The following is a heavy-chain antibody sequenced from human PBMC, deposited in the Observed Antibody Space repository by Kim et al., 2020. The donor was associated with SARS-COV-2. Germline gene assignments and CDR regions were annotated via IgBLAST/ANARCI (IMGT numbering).Heavy chain of an antibody. CDR3: ASLTPVGNNDFDY. V-gene: IGHV1-69*04. Sequence: SVKVSCKASGGTFSSYAISWVRQAPGQGLEWMGRIIPILGIANYAQKFQGRVTITADKSTSTAYMELSSLRSEDTTVYYCASLTPVGNNDFDYWGQGTLVTVSS. J-gene: IGHJ4*02. CDR1: GGTFSSYA. D-gene: IGHD1-1*01. CDR2: IIPILGIA.